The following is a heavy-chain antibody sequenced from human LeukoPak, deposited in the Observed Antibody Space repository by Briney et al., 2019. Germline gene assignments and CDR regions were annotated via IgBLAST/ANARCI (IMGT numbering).Heavy chain of an antibody. V-gene: IGHV4-4*02. CDR3: ARFAYGDYFFGNWFDP. CDR2: IYHSGST. CDR1: GVSISSSNW. D-gene: IGHD4-17*01. J-gene: IGHJ5*02. Sequence: SETLSLTCAVSGVSISSSNWWSWVRQPPGKGLEWIGEIYHSGSTNYNPSLKSRVTISVDKSKNQFSLKLSSVTAADPAVYYWARFAYGDYFFGNWFDPWGQGTLVTVS.